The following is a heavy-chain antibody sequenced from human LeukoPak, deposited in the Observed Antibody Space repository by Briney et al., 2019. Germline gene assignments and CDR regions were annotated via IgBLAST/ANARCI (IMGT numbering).Heavy chain of an antibody. CDR3: ARGGYGSGTYRANWFDP. J-gene: IGHJ5*02. CDR2: ISYDGSDK. V-gene: IGHV3-30*06. CDR1: DFTLSNYG. Sequence: GMSLRLSCAASDFTLSNYGMHWVRQAPSKGPESVALISYDGSDKYYADAVKGRFTVSRDNSKNTLFLQMNSLRTEDTAVYYCARGGYGSGTYRANWFDPWGQGTLVTVSS. D-gene: IGHD3-10*01.